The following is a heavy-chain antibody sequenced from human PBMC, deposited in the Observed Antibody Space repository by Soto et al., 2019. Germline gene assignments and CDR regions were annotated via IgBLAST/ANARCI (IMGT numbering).Heavy chain of an antibody. CDR3: ARGLYSSSWYSY. Sequence: ETLSLTCAVYGGSFSGYYWSWIRQPPGKGLEWIGEINHSGSTNYNPSLKSRVTISVDTSKNQFSLKLSSVTAADTAVYYCARGLYSSSWYSYWGQGTLVTVSS. V-gene: IGHV4-34*01. CDR2: INHSGST. D-gene: IGHD6-13*01. J-gene: IGHJ4*02. CDR1: GGSFSGYY.